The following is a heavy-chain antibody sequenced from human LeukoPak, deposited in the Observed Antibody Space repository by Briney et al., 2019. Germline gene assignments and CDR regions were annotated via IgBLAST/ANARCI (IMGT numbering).Heavy chain of an antibody. CDR2: INPNSGGT. CDR1: GYTFTGYY. Sequence: GASVKVSCKASGYTFTGYYMHWVRQAPGRGLEWMGWINPNSGGTNYAQKFQGRVTMTRDTSISTAYMELSRLRSDDTAVYYCAREYCSSTSCHFDYWGQGTLVTVSS. D-gene: IGHD2-2*01. J-gene: IGHJ4*02. V-gene: IGHV1-2*02. CDR3: AREYCSSTSCHFDY.